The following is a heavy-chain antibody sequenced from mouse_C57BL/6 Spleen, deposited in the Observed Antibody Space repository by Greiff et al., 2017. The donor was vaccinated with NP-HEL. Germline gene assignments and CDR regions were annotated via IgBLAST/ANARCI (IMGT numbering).Heavy chain of an antibody. CDR2: INPNNGGT. V-gene: IGHV1-22*01. J-gene: IGHJ3*01. CDR3: ARSTARAAWFAY. Sequence: DVKLQESGPELVKPGASVKMSCKASGYTFTDYNMHWVKQSHGKSLEWIGYINPNNGGTSYNQKFKGKATLTVNKSSSTAYMELRSLTSEDSAVYYCARSTARAAWFAYWGQGTLVTVSA. D-gene: IGHD3-1*01. CDR1: GYTFTDYN.